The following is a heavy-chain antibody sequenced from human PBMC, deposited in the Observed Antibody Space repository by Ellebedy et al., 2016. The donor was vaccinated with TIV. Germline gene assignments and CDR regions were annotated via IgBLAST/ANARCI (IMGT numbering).Heavy chain of an antibody. CDR2: ISYDGSNK. J-gene: IGHJ4*02. CDR3: AKGDLRYFDWSPSDY. V-gene: IGHV3-30*18. Sequence: GGSLRLXXAASGFTFSSYGMHWVRQAPGKGLEWVAVISYDGSNKYYADSVKGRFTISRDNSKNTLYLQMNSLRAEDTAVYYCAKGDLRYFDWSPSDYWGQGTLVTVSS. CDR1: GFTFSSYG. D-gene: IGHD3-9*01.